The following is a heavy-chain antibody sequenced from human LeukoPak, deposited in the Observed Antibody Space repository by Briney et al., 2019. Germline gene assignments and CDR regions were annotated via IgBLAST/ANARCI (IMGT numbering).Heavy chain of an antibody. CDR2: INSDGSSA. CDR1: GLDLSGYW. CDR3: ACDRYYHPDY. V-gene: IGHV3-74*01. D-gene: IGHD2-21*01. J-gene: IGHJ4*02. Sequence: GSLRLSCAASGLDLSGYWMHWVRQAPGKGLVWVSRINSDGSSATYANSVQGRFIISRDNAKKTLYLQMSSPRAEDTAVYYCACDRYYHPDYWGQGTLVTVSS.